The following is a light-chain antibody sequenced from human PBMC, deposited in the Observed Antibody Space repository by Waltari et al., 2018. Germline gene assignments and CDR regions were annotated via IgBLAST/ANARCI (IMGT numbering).Light chain of an antibody. CDR2: SNN. J-gene: IGLJ2*01. CDR3: AAWDDSLNGVV. V-gene: IGLV1-44*01. Sequence: QSVLTQPPSASETPGQSVTLSCSGSSSNIGSHTVHWYQQLPGTAPKLLIYSNNQRPSGVPDRFSGSKSGTSASLAISGLQSEDEADYYCAAWDDSLNGVVFGGGTKLTVL. CDR1: SSNIGSHT.